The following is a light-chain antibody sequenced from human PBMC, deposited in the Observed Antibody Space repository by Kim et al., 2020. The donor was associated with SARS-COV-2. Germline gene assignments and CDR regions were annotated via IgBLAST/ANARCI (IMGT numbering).Light chain of an antibody. V-gene: IGLV3-1*01. CDR1: KLGDKY. Sequence: SVSPGQTASITCSGDKLGDKYACWYQQKPGLSPVLVIYQDSKRPSGIPERFSGSNSGNTATLTISGTQAMDEAAYYCQASDSSTAVFGGGTQLTVL. J-gene: IGLJ3*02. CDR2: QDS. CDR3: QASDSSTAV.